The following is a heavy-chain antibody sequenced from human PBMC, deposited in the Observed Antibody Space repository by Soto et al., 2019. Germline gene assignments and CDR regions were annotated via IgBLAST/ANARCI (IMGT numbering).Heavy chain of an antibody. Sequence: GGSLRLSCAASGFTFSSYAMHWVRQAPGKGLEWVAVISYDGSNKYYADSVKGRFTISRDNSKNTLYLQMNSLRAEDTAVYYCARGSLYYGDYFDYWGQGTLVTVSS. V-gene: IGHV3-30*04. D-gene: IGHD4-17*01. CDR1: GFTFSSYA. CDR2: ISYDGSNK. J-gene: IGHJ4*02. CDR3: ARGSLYYGDYFDY.